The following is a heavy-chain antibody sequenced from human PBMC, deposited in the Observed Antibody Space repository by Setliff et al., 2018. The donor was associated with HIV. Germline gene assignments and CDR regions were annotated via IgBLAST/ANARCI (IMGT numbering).Heavy chain of an antibody. V-gene: IGHV3-66*01. D-gene: IGHD6-13*01. Sequence: GESLKISCAVSGISVTNNYMSWVRQAPGKGLEWVSVIYSHGGTQYTDSVKGRFIISRDNSQNTLFLQMNRLRTDDTALYYCASSLAAAGEFSGCWGHGTLVTVSS. CDR3: ASSLAAAGEFSGC. CDR1: GISVTNNY. CDR2: IYSHGGT. J-gene: IGHJ4*01.